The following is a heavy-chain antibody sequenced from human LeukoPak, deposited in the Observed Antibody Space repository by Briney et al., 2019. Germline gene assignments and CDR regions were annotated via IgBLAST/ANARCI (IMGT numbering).Heavy chain of an antibody. D-gene: IGHD2-2*03. Sequence: GGSLRLSCAASGFPFDDYAMTWVRQAPGKGLEWVSGINWNGGSTRYADSVKGRFTISRDNAKNSLYLQMNSLRAEDTALYYCARDLGIVVVGPFDSWGQGTLVTVSS. CDR1: GFPFDDYA. CDR3: ARDLGIVVVGPFDS. CDR2: INWNGGST. V-gene: IGHV3-20*04. J-gene: IGHJ4*02.